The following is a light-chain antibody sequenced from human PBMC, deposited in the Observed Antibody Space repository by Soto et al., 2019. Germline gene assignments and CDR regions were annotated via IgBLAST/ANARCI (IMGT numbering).Light chain of an antibody. CDR1: QSVSSN. CDR2: GAS. Sequence: EIVMTQSPATLSASPGERATLSCRASQSVSSNLAWYQQKPGQAPRLLIYGASTRATGIPARFSGRGSGTDFTLTISSLQSEDCAVDYCHQYYNWPPYTFGQGTKLEIK. V-gene: IGKV3-15*01. J-gene: IGKJ2*01. CDR3: HQYYNWPPYT.